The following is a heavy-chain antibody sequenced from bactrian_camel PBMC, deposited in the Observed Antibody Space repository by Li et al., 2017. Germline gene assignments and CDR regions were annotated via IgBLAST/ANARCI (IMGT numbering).Heavy chain of an antibody. Sequence: HVQLVESGGGLVQPGGSLTLSCAASGFTLSTYWMYWVCQAPGKGLEWVSRCFDGGAAYYADSVKGRFTISRDNAKSTLYLQMNSLKSEDTALYYCARHNRAADWGQGTQVTGS. CDR1: GFTLSTYW. CDR2: RCFDGGAA. V-gene: IGHV3S1*01. CDR3: ARHNRAAD. J-gene: IGHJ4*01.